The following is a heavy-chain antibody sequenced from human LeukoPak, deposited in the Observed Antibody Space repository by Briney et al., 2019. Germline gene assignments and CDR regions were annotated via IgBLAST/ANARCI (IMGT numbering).Heavy chain of an antibody. J-gene: IGHJ1*01. CDR2: ITSGSYI. Sequence: PGGSLTISCAASGFTFSTYTMNWVRQAPGKGLEWVSSITSGSYIYYADSVKGRFTISRDNSKNTLYLQMNSLRAEDTAVYYCAKAGAVAHFQHWGQGTLVTVSS. D-gene: IGHD6-19*01. CDR3: AKAGAVAHFQH. V-gene: IGHV3-21*04. CDR1: GFTFSTYT.